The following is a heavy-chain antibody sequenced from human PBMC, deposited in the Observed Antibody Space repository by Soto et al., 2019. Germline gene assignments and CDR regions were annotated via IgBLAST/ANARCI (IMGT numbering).Heavy chain of an antibody. CDR2: TYYRSKWYN. Sequence: SQTLSLTCAISGDIVSSNSAAWNWIRQSPSRGLEWLGRTYYRSKWYNDYADSVKSRITINPDTSKNQFSLHLKSVIPEDTALYSCARKEAVDAYSFDFWGQGTLVTV. D-gene: IGHD6-19*01. CDR1: GDIVSSNSAA. V-gene: IGHV6-1*01. CDR3: ARKEAVDAYSFDF. J-gene: IGHJ4*02.